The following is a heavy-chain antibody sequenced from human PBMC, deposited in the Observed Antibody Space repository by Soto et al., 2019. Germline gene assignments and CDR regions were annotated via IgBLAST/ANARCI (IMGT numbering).Heavy chain of an antibody. CDR2: IIPIFGTA. CDR1: GGTFSSYA. V-gene: IGHV1-69*13. Sequence: ASVKVSCKASGGTFSSYAISWVRQAPGQGLEWMGGIIPIFGTANYAQKFQGRVTITADESTSTAYMELSSLRSEDTAVYYCARAYCSGGSCYPSGAFDIWGEGTMVTVSS. J-gene: IGHJ3*02. CDR3: ARAYCSGGSCYPSGAFDI. D-gene: IGHD2-15*01.